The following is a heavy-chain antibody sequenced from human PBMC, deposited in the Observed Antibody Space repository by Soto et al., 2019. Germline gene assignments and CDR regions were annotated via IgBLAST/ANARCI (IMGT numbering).Heavy chain of an antibody. D-gene: IGHD2-15*01. CDR2: IYYSGST. CDR3: ARQGGGYCSGGSCSGSGSAVDP. CDR1: GGSISSNSHY. Sequence: PSETLSLTCTVSGGSISSNSHYWGWLRQTPGKGLEWIGYIYYSGSTSYNPSLKSRVTISVDTSKNQFSLKLSSVTAADTAVYYCARQGGGYCSGGSCSGSGSAVDPWGQGTLVTVSS. V-gene: IGHV4-39*01. J-gene: IGHJ5*02.